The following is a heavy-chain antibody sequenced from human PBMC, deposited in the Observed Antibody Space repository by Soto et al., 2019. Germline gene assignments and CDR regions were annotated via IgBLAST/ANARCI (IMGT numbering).Heavy chain of an antibody. CDR3: AKASSLRYFDWSRY. D-gene: IGHD3-9*01. Sequence: PGGSLRLSCAASGFTFSSYAMSWVRQAPGKGLEWVSAISGSGGSTYYADSVKGRFTISRDNSKDTLYLQMNSLRAEDTAVYYCAKASSLRYFDWSRYWGQGTLVTVSS. V-gene: IGHV3-23*01. J-gene: IGHJ4*02. CDR2: ISGSGGST. CDR1: GFTFSSYA.